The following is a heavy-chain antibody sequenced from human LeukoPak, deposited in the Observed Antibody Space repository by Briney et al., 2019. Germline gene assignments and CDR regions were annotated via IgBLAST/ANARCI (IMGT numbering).Heavy chain of an antibody. J-gene: IGHJ4*02. CDR2: IYSGGST. CDR1: GFTVSSNY. CDR3: ARDPTYYYDSSGYRPPDY. D-gene: IGHD3-22*01. Sequence: PGGSLRLSCAASGFTVSSNYMSWVRQAPGKGLEWVSVIYSGGSTYYADSVKGRFTISRDNSKNTLYLQMNSLRAEDTAVYYCARDPTYYYDSSGYRPPDYWGQGTLVTVSS. V-gene: IGHV3-53*05.